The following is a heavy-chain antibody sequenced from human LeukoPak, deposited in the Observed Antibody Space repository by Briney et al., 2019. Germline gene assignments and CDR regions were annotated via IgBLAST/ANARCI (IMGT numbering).Heavy chain of an antibody. CDR2: MNPNSGNT. Sequence: GASVKVSCKASGYTFTSYGISWVRQATGQGLEWMGWMNPNSGNTGYAQKFQGRVTMTRNTSISTAYMELSSLRSEDTAVYYCARGSTYYYDSSGYYYPLGFDPWGQGTLVTVSS. CDR3: ARGSTYYYDSSGYYYPLGFDP. J-gene: IGHJ5*02. CDR1: GYTFTSYG. V-gene: IGHV1-8*02. D-gene: IGHD3-22*01.